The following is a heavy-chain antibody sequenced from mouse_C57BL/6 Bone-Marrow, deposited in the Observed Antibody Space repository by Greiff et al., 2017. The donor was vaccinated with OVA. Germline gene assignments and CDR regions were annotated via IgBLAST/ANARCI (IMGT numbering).Heavy chain of an antibody. CDR2: ISYDGSN. J-gene: IGHJ2*01. CDR1: GYSITSGYY. CDR3: ARDGNYAPDY. V-gene: IGHV3-6*01. D-gene: IGHD2-1*01. Sequence: EVQLQESGPGLVKPSQSLSLTCSVTGYSITSGYYWNWIRQFPGNKLEWMGYISYDGSNNYNPSLKNRISITRDTSKNQFFLKLNSVTTEDTATYYCARDGNYAPDYWGQGTTLTVSS.